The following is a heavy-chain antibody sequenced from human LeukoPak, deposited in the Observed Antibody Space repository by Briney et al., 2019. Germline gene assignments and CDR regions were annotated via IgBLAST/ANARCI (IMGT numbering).Heavy chain of an antibody. CDR3: ARDRYFDWLLSGGDY. CDR2: IKQDGSEK. Sequence: GGSLRLSCAASGFTFSSYWMSWVRQAPGKGLEWVANIKQDGSEKYYVDSVKGRFTISRDNAKNSLYLQMNSLRAEDTAVYYCARDRYFDWLLSGGDYWGQGTLVTVSS. V-gene: IGHV3-7*01. CDR1: GFTFSSYW. J-gene: IGHJ4*02. D-gene: IGHD3-9*01.